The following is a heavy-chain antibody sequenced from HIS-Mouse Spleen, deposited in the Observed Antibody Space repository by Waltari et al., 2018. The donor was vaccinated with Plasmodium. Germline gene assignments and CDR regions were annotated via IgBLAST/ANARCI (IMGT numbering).Heavy chain of an antibody. Sequence: QVQLVESGGGVVQPGRSLSLSCAASGFPFSSYGRHWVRQAPGQGLEWVAVISYDGSNKYYADSVKGRFTISRDNSKNTLYLQMNSLRAEDTAVYYCAKEGYSSGVFFFDYWGQGTLVTVSS. CDR1: GFPFSSYG. J-gene: IGHJ4*02. CDR2: ISYDGSNK. D-gene: IGHD6-19*01. V-gene: IGHV3-30*18. CDR3: AKEGYSSGVFFFDY.